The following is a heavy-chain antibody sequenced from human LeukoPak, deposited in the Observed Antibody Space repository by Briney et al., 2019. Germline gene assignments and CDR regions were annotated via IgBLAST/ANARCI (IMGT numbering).Heavy chain of an antibody. J-gene: IGHJ4*02. CDR3: ARRASGPGYSSSWYYLGY. V-gene: IGHV3-21*01. CDR1: GFTFSSYS. CDR2: ISSSTNYI. Sequence: GGSLRLSCAASGFTFSSYSMNWVRQAPGKGLEWVSSISSSTNYIYYADSVKGRFTISRDNSKNTLYLQMNSLRAEDTAVYYCARRASGPGYSSSWYYLGYWGQGTLVTVSS. D-gene: IGHD6-13*01.